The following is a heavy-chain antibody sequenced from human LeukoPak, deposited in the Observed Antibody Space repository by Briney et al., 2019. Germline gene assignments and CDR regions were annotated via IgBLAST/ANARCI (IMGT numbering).Heavy chain of an antibody. CDR2: ISTRRSYI. V-gene: IGHV3-21*01. D-gene: IGHD5-18*01. CDR1: GLTFSSYS. J-gene: IGHJ3*02. CDR3: ARARGSYGYGEAFDI. Sequence: GGSLTLSCALSGLTFSSYSMNWVRQAPGKGREWVSSISTRRSYIYYRGSVKGRFTLSRDHAEHSLCLQVNSVRAEHTGVYYCARARGSYGYGEAFDIWGQGTMVTVSS.